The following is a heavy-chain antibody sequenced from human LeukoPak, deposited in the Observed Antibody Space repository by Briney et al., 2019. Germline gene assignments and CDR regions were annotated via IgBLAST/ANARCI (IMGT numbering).Heavy chain of an antibody. J-gene: IGHJ5*02. D-gene: IGHD1-26*01. CDR1: GGSISSYY. V-gene: IGHV4-59*01. CDR2: IYYSGST. CDR3: ARWDGSPLNWFDP. Sequence: SETLSLTCTVSGGSISSYYWSWIRQPPGKGLEWIGYIYYSGSTNYNPSLKSRVTISVDTSKNQFSLKLSSVTAADTAVYYCARWDGSPLNWFDPWGQGTLVTVSS.